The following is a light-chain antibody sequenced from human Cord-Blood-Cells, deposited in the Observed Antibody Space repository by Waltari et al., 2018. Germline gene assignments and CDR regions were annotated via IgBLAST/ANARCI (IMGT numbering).Light chain of an antibody. CDR2: DVS. CDR1: SSDVGGYNY. J-gene: IGLJ1*01. Sequence: QSALTQPASVSGSPGQSITISCTGTSSDVGGYNYVSWYQQHPGKAPKLMIYDVSNRPSGVSNLFAGSKSGNTASLTISGLQAEDEADYDCSSYTSSSTYVFGTGTKVTVL. V-gene: IGLV2-14*01. CDR3: SSYTSSSTYV.